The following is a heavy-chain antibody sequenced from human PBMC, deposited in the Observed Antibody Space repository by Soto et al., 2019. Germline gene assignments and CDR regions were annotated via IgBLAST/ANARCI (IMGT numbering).Heavy chain of an antibody. CDR1: GDSVSSNSVA. CDR3: VRDIGSGSGWYGI. V-gene: IGHV6-1*01. D-gene: IGHD6-19*01. Sequence: SQTLSLTCAISGDSVSSNSVAWNWIRQSPSRGLEWLGRTYYRSKWYNAYSVSVKSRITINPDTSKNQFSLQLKSVTPEDTAVYYCVRDIGSGSGWYGIWGQGTLVTVSS. J-gene: IGHJ4*02. CDR2: TYYRSKWYN.